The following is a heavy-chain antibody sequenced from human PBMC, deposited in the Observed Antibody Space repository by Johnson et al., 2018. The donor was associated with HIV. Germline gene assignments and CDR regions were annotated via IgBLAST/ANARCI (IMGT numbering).Heavy chain of an antibody. CDR1: GFTFNSYA. CDR3: ARYGTTGPSGDAFDI. V-gene: IGHV3-30*04. CDR2: ISYDGSNK. J-gene: IGHJ3*02. D-gene: IGHD4-17*01. Sequence: QEQLVESGGGVVQPGRSLRLSCAASGFTFNSYALHWVRQAPGKGLEWVAIISYDGSNKYYADSVKGRFTISRDNSKNTLLLQMNSLRAEDTALYYCARYGTTGPSGDAFDIWGQGTMVTVSS.